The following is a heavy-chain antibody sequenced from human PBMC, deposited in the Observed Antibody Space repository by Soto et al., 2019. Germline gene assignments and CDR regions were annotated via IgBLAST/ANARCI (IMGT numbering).Heavy chain of an antibody. CDR1: GDTFSFYS. D-gene: IGHD3-10*01. CDR3: ATSYGSGYRAFDY. Sequence: QVQLVQSGAEVKRPGSSVKVSCKASGDTFSFYSINWVRQAPGLGLEWMGRVNPILSMSNYAQRFQGRVKMTADKSTSTAYMEISGLRSEDTAMYYCATSYGSGYRAFDYWGQGALVTVSS. V-gene: IGHV1-69*04. J-gene: IGHJ4*02. CDR2: VNPILSMS.